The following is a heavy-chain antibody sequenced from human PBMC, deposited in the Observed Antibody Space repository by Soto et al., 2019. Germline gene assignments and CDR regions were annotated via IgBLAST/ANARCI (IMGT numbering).Heavy chain of an antibody. Sequence: QVQLVQSGAEEKKPGASVKVSCKASGYTFTNNAIHWVRQAPGQGLEWMGWINAGNGNSKSSQNFQGRVTITRDTPASTAYMELSSLRSEDTAVYYCARDQRGFGYWGQGTLVTVSS. V-gene: IGHV1-3*05. CDR2: INAGNGNS. J-gene: IGHJ4*02. CDR3: ARDQRGFGY. D-gene: IGHD3-16*01. CDR1: GYTFTNNA.